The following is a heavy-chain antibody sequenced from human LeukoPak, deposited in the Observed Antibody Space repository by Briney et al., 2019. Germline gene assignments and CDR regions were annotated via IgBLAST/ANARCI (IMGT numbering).Heavy chain of an antibody. CDR3: ARSAFAGFDY. CDR1: GFTFSSYS. CDR2: ISSSSSTI. J-gene: IGHJ4*02. V-gene: IGHV3-48*01. Sequence: GGSLRLSCAASGFTFSSYSMDWVRQAPGKGLEWVSYISSSSSTIYYANSVKGRFTISRDNAKNSLYLQMNSLRAEDTAVYYCARSAFAGFDYWGQGTLVTVSS.